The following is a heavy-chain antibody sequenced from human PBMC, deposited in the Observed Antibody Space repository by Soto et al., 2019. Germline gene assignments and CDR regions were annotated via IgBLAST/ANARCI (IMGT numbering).Heavy chain of an antibody. CDR2: IYYSGST. D-gene: IGHD5-18*01. Sequence: QLQLQESGPGLVKPSETLSLTCTVSGGSISSSSYYWGWIRQPPGKGLEWIGSIYYSGSTYYNPSLKSRVTISVDTSKNQFSLKLSSVTAADTAVYYCARRGYSYGYLYDDYWGQGTLVTVSS. CDR3: ARRGYSYGYLYDDY. V-gene: IGHV4-39*01. J-gene: IGHJ4*02. CDR1: GGSISSSSYY.